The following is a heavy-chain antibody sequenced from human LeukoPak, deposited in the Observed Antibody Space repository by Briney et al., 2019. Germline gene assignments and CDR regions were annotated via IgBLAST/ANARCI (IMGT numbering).Heavy chain of an antibody. Sequence: ASVKVPCKASGYSFTTYYMHWVRQAPGQGREWMGIIKPSGGSTSYAQKFQDRVTMTRDTSTSTLYMELSSLRSEDTAVYYCARVHDSDWYFDYWGQGTLVAVSS. CDR1: GYSFTTYY. D-gene: IGHD6-19*01. CDR2: IKPSGGST. J-gene: IGHJ4*02. CDR3: ARVHDSDWYFDY. V-gene: IGHV1-46*01.